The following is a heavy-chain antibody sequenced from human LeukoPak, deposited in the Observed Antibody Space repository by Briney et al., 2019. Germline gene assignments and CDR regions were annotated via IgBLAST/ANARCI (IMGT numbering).Heavy chain of an antibody. D-gene: IGHD6-19*01. Sequence: GGSPRLSCAASGFTFSSYAMYWVRQAPGKGLEWVSGIFGSGGSTHYADSVKGRFTISRDNSKNTVYLQMNSLRAEDTAVYYCARTTTGYSSGRFPGWPVDYWGQGTLVTVSS. V-gene: IGHV3-23*01. J-gene: IGHJ4*02. CDR3: ARTTTGYSSGRFPGWPVDY. CDR2: IFGSGGST. CDR1: GFTFSSYA.